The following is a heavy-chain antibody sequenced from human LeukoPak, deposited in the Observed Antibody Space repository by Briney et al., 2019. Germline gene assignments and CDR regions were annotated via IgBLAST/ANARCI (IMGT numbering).Heavy chain of an antibody. V-gene: IGHV1-46*01. CDR1: GHTFTSYY. J-gene: IGHJ4*02. CDR3: ARAEAAFGGVIDPFDH. CDR2: INPSGGST. D-gene: IGHD3-16*02. Sequence: GASVKVSCKASGHTFTSYYMHWVRQAPGQGLEWMGIINPSGGSTTYAQKFPGRVTMTRATSTSTVYVELSSLRSEDTTVYYCARAEAAFGGVIDPFDHWGQGSLVTVSS.